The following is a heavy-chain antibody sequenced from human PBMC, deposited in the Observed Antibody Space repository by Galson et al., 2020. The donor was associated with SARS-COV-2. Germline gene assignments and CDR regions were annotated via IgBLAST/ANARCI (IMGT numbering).Heavy chain of an antibody. CDR3: ARHDSVVAYFDY. V-gene: IGHV4-34*01. D-gene: IGHD3-22*01. CDR1: GGSFSGYY. CDR2: INHSGST. Sequence: SQTLSLTCAVYGGSFSGYYWSWIRQPPGKGLEWIGEINHSGSTNYNPSLKSRVTISVDTSKNQFSLKLSSVTAADTAVYYCARHDSVVAYFDYWGQGALVTVSS. J-gene: IGHJ4*02.